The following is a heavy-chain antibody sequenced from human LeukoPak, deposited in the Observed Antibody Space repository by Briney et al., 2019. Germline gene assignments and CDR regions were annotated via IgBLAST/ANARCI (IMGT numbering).Heavy chain of an antibody. J-gene: IGHJ4*02. CDR1: GGSFSGYY. D-gene: IGHD2-2*01. Sequence: SETLSLTCAVYGGSFSGYYWSWIRQPPGKGLEWIGYIYYSGSTNYNPSLKSRVTISVDTSKNQFSLKLSSVTAADTAVYYCVTQSNQLLHFDYWGQGTLVTVSS. CDR2: IYYSGST. CDR3: VTQSNQLLHFDY. V-gene: IGHV4-59*08.